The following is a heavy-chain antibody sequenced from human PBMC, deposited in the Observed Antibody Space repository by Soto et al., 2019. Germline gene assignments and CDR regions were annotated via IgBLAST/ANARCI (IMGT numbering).Heavy chain of an antibody. J-gene: IGHJ6*03. V-gene: IGHV3-33*01. Sequence: PGGSLRLSCAASGFTFSSYGMHWVRQAPGKGLEWVAVIWYDGSNKYYADSVKGRFTISRDNSKNTLYLQMNSLRAEDTAVYYCARGRYYDFWSGYYDYYYYYMDVWGKGTTVTVSS. CDR2: IWYDGSNK. D-gene: IGHD3-3*01. CDR3: ARGRYYDFWSGYYDYYYYYMDV. CDR1: GFTFSSYG.